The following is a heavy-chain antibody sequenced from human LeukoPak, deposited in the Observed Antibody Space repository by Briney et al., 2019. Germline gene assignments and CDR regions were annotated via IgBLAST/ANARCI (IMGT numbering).Heavy chain of an antibody. D-gene: IGHD6-19*01. V-gene: IGHV1-18*01. CDR3: ARDTPGEQWLVLDYYYYGMDV. CDR1: GYTFTSYG. Sequence: ASVKVSCKASGYTFTSYGISWVRQAPGQGLEWMGWISAYNGNTNYAQKLQGRVTMTTDTSTSTAYMELRSLRSDDTAVYCCARDTPGEQWLVLDYYYYGMDVWGQGTTVTVSS. CDR2: ISAYNGNT. J-gene: IGHJ6*02.